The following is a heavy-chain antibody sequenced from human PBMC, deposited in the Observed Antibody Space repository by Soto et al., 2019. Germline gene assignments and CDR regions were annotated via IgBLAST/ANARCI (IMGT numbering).Heavy chain of an antibody. D-gene: IGHD5-18*01. CDR2: IYYSGST. J-gene: IGHJ6*02. Sequence: QVQLQESGPGLVKPSETLSLTCTVSGGSISSYYWSWIRQPPGKGLEWIGYIYYSGSTNYNPSLKSRVTISVDTSKNQFSLKLSPVTAADTAVYYCARDHGPDTAMAPYGNPYYYYGMDVWGQGTTVTVSS. CDR1: GGSISSYY. V-gene: IGHV4-59*01. CDR3: ARDHGPDTAMAPYGNPYYYYGMDV.